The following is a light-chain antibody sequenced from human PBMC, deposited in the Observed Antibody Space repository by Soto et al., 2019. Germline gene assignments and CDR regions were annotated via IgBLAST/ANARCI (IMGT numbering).Light chain of an antibody. CDR3: PWYGSCRWR. CDR2: GAT. CDR1: QSVSNNY. J-gene: IGKJ1*01. V-gene: IGKV3-20*01. Sequence: EIVLTQSPGTLSLSPGERATLSCRASQSVSNNYLAWYQQKPGQAPRVLIYGATSRATGIPDRFSGSGSGKDFTHTISSQERDDFAGYYFPWYGSCRWRFGEGTKVEIK.